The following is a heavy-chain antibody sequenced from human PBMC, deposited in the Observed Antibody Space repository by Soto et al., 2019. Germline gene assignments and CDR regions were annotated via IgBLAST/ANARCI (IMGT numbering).Heavy chain of an antibody. V-gene: IGHV3-30*18. CDR1: GLPFISLG. D-gene: IGHD5-12*01. Sequence: QVLLVESGGGVVQPGGSWTLSGVGSGLPFISLGMHWVRRAPGKGLGGVAVISYDGSNKYYEESVKGRFTISRDNSRNTVYLQLNSLRAEDTALYYCAQDRTAILAEVSWLESWGQGTLVTVSA. J-gene: IGHJ5*02. CDR3: AQDRTAILAEVSWLES. CDR2: ISYDGSNK.